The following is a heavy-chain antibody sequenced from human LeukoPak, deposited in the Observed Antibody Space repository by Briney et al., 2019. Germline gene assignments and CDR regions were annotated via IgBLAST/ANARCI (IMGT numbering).Heavy chain of an antibody. J-gene: IGHJ5*02. CDR3: AKDPYRVVVATGNYLDP. Sequence: GGSLRLSCAASGFTFYNYGMHWVRQAPGKGLEWVAVISHDGSNIHYGDSVKGRFTISRDNSKNTLYLQMNSLRVEDTAVYYCAKDPYRVVVATGNYLDPWGQGTLVTVS. CDR1: GFTFYNYG. V-gene: IGHV3-30*18. D-gene: IGHD2-21*01. CDR2: ISHDGSNI.